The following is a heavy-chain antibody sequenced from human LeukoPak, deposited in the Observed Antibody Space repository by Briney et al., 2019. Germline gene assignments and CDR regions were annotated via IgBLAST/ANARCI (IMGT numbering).Heavy chain of an antibody. CDR3: ARVSVGATMLAYFDY. J-gene: IGHJ4*02. Sequence: ASVKVSCKASGYTFTSYYMHWVRQAPGQGLEWMGIINPSGGSTSYAQKSQGRVTMTRDMSTSTVYMELSSLRSEDTAVYYCARVSVGATMLAYFDYWGQGTLVTVSS. CDR2: INPSGGST. V-gene: IGHV1-46*01. D-gene: IGHD1-26*01. CDR1: GYTFTSYY.